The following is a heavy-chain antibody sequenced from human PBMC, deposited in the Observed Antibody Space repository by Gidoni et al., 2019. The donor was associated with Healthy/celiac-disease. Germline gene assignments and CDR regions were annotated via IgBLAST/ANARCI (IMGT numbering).Heavy chain of an antibody. D-gene: IGHD6-13*01. J-gene: IGHJ4*02. Sequence: QVQLVASGGGVVQPGRSLRLSCAASGLPFSSYGMHWVRQAPGKGLEWVAVIWYDGSNKYYADSVKGRFTISRDNSKNTLYLQMNSLRAEDTAVYYCAREGIAAAGYDYWGQGTLVTVSS. CDR1: GLPFSSYG. CDR2: IWYDGSNK. V-gene: IGHV3-33*01. CDR3: AREGIAAAGYDY.